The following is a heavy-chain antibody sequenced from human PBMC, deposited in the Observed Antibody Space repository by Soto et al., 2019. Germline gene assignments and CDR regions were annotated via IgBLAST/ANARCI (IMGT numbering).Heavy chain of an antibody. J-gene: IGHJ4*02. CDR2: ISGSGGSA. Sequence: GGALRLSCAASGFTFCSYAMSWVPQAPGKGLEWVSAISGSGGSAYYADSVKGRFTISRDNSKNTLYLQMNSLRAEDTAVYYCAKGSNWNYPTIDYWGQGTLVTVSS. CDR1: GFTFCSYA. CDR3: AKGSNWNYPTIDY. D-gene: IGHD1-7*01. V-gene: IGHV3-23*01.